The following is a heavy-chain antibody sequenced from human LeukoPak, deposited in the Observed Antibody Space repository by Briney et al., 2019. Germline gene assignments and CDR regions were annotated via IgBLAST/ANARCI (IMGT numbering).Heavy chain of an antibody. V-gene: IGHV3-21*01. CDR1: GFTFSSYT. Sequence: GGSLRLSCAASGFTFSSYTMNWVRQAPGKGLEWVSSISSSSTYINYADSVKGRFTISRDNAKNSLYLQMSSLRADDTAVYYCARGQAAAVYWGQGTLVTVSS. D-gene: IGHD6-13*01. CDR3: ARGQAAAVY. CDR2: ISSSSTYI. J-gene: IGHJ4*02.